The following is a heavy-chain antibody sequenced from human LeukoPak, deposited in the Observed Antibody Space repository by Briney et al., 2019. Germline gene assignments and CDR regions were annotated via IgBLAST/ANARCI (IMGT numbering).Heavy chain of an antibody. Sequence: GGSLRLSCAASGFTFTDAWMTWVRQAPGKGLEWVGRIETKSDGDTTDYAAPVKSRFTISRDDSKNTLYLQMNSLKTEDTAVYYCTSQYNWKDAVDFWGQGTLVTVSS. D-gene: IGHD1-1*01. J-gene: IGHJ4*02. CDR2: IETKSDGDTT. CDR1: GFTFTDAW. V-gene: IGHV3-15*04. CDR3: TSQYNWKDAVDF.